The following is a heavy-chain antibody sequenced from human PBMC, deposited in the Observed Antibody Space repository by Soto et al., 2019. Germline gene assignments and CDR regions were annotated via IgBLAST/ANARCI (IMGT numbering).Heavy chain of an antibody. V-gene: IGHV4-59*01. CDR2: IYYSGST. D-gene: IGHD2-2*01. Sequence: SETLSLTCTVSGGSIISYYCSFIRHPPFKGLEWIGYIYYSGSTNYNPSLKSRVTISVDTSKNQFSLKLSSVTAADTAVYYCARKHCSSTSCYTNYFDYWGQGTLVTVSS. J-gene: IGHJ4*02. CDR1: GGSIISYY. CDR3: ARKHCSSTSCYTNYFDY.